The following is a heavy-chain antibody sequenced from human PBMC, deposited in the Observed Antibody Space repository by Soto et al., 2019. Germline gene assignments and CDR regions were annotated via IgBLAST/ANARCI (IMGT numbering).Heavy chain of an antibody. D-gene: IGHD4-4*01. Sequence: ASVKVSCKVSGYTLTELSMHWVRQAPGKGLEWMGGFDPEDGETIYAQKFQGRVTMTEDTSTDTAYMELSSLRSEDSGVYYCATGFYSNYDHYFDYWGQGTLVTVSS. CDR3: ATGFYSNYDHYFDY. V-gene: IGHV1-24*01. CDR1: GYTLTELS. CDR2: FDPEDGET. J-gene: IGHJ4*02.